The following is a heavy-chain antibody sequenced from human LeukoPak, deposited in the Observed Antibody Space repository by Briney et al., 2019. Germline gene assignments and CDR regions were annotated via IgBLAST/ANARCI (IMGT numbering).Heavy chain of an antibody. J-gene: IGHJ5*02. CDR3: ARGSVTGGWFDP. CDR2: IYTSGST. CDR1: GGSISSSSYY. Sequence: SQTLSLTCTVSGGSISSSSYYWSWIRQPAGKGLEWIGRIYTSGSTNYNPSLKSRVTISVDTSKNQFSLKLSSVTAADTAVYYCARGSVTGGWFDPWGQGTLVTVSS. D-gene: IGHD2-21*02. V-gene: IGHV4-61*02.